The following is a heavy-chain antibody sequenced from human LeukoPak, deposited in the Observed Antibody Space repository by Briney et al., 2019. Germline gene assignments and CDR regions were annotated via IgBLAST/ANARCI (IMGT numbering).Heavy chain of an antibody. CDR2: ISSNGGST. Sequence: GESLRLSCSASGFTFSSYAMHWVRQAPGKGLEYVSAISSNGGSTYYADSVKGRFTISRDNSKNTLYLQMSSLRAEDTAVYYCVKDLAVAATPILDYWGQGTLVTVSS. V-gene: IGHV3-64D*06. D-gene: IGHD2-15*01. J-gene: IGHJ4*02. CDR1: GFTFSSYA. CDR3: VKDLAVAATPILDY.